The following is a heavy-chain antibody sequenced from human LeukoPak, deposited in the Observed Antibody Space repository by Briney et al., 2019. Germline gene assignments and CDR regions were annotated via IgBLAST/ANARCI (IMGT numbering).Heavy chain of an antibody. Sequence: GGSLRLSCAASGFTFSSYGMHWVRQAPGKGLEWVAFIRYDGSNKYYADSVKGRVTISRDNSKNTLYLQMNSLRVEDTAVYYCAKGEGSYYYDSSGPSHWGQGTLVTVSS. CDR1: GFTFSSYG. CDR2: IRYDGSNK. J-gene: IGHJ4*02. CDR3: AKGEGSYYYDSSGPSH. V-gene: IGHV3-30*02. D-gene: IGHD3-22*01.